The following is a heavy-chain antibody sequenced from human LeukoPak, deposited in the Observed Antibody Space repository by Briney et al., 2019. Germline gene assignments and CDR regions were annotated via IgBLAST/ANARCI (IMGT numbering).Heavy chain of an antibody. V-gene: IGHV3-11*04. CDR1: GFTFSDYY. D-gene: IGHD3-16*02. CDR3: ARARYDYVWGSYRYTYYYYYMDV. J-gene: IGHJ6*03. Sequence: GGSLRLSCAASGFTFSDYYMSWIRQAPGKGLEWVSYISSSGSTIYYADSVKGRFTISRDNAKNPLYLQMNSLRAEDTAVYYCARARYDYVWGSYRYTYYYYYMDVWGKGTTVTVSS. CDR2: ISSSGSTI.